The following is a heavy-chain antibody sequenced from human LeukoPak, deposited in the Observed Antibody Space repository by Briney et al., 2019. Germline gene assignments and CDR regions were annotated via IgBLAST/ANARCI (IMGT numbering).Heavy chain of an antibody. J-gene: IGHJ4*02. Sequence: ASVKVSCKASGYTFTSYYMHWVRQAPGQGLEWMGIINPSGGSTSYAQKFQGRVTMARDTSTSTVYMELSSLRSEDTAVYYCARAYYDSSGYSAPFGYWGQGTLVTVSS. D-gene: IGHD3-22*01. CDR3: ARAYYDSSGYSAPFGY. V-gene: IGHV1-46*01. CDR2: INPSGGST. CDR1: GYTFTSYY.